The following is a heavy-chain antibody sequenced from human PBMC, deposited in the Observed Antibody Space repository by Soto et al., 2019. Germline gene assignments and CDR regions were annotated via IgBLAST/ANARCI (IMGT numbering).Heavy chain of an antibody. CDR2: ISGSGGST. D-gene: IGHD6-6*01. Sequence: EVQLLESGGGLVQPGGSLRLSCAASGFTFSSYAMSWVRQAPGKGLEWVSAISGSGGSTYYADSVKGRFTISRDNSKNTLYLQMNSLRDEDTAVYYCAKGRGPRQRYYSGAARPSYLDYWGQGTLVTVSS. CDR1: GFTFSSYA. V-gene: IGHV3-23*01. J-gene: IGHJ4*02. CDR3: AKGRGPRQRYYSGAARPSYLDY.